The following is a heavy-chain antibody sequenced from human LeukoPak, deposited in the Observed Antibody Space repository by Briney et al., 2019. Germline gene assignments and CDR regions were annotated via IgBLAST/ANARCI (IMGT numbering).Heavy chain of an antibody. D-gene: IGHD3-9*01. V-gene: IGHV3-11*01. J-gene: IGHJ4*02. CDR3: ARDFRYFDWLLYQPHLDY. CDR1: GFTFSDYY. CDR2: ISSSGSTI. Sequence: GGSLRLSCAASGFTFSDYYMSWIRQAPGKGLEWVSYISSSGSTIYYADSVKGRFTISRDNAKNSLYPQMNSLRAEDTAVYYCARDFRYFDWLLYQPHLDYWGQGTLVTVSS.